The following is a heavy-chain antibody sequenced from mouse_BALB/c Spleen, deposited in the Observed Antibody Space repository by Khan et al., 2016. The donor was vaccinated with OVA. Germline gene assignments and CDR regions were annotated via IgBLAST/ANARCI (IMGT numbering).Heavy chain of an antibody. V-gene: IGHV9-1*02. CDR1: GYTFTNYG. Sequence: QLVQSGPELKKPGETVKISCKAPGYTFTNYGMNWVKQSPGKGLKWMGWINTYTGEPTYIDDFKGRFAFSLETSASTAYLQINNLRNEDMATYFCARSRDYCTNSSYYFDSWGQGTTLTVSS. CDR2: INTYTGEP. J-gene: IGHJ2*01. CDR3: ARSRDYCTNSSYYFDS. D-gene: IGHD1-1*01.